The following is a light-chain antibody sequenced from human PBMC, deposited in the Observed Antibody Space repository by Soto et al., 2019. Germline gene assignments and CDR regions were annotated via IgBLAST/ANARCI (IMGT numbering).Light chain of an antibody. Sequence: EIVLTQSPGTLSLSPGERVTHSCRASQSVSSSYLAWYQQKLGQAPRLLIYGASTRAAGIPDRFSGSGSGTDFTLTISRLEPEDFAVYYCQHYGSSSWTFGLGTRVQIK. CDR2: GAS. J-gene: IGKJ1*01. V-gene: IGKV3-20*01. CDR1: QSVSSSY. CDR3: QHYGSSSWT.